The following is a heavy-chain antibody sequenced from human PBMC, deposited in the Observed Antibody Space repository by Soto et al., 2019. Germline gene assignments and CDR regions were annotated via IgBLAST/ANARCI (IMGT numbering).Heavy chain of an antibody. V-gene: IGHV1-18*01. Sequence: QVQLVQSGAEVKKPGASVKVSCKASGYTFTSYGISWVRQAPGQGLEWMGWISAYNGNTNYAQKLQGRVTMTTDTSTSTAYMELRSLRSDDTAVHYCARARGRITMIVVAEEFDYWGQGTLVTVSS. D-gene: IGHD3-22*01. CDR2: ISAYNGNT. CDR1: GYTFTSYG. J-gene: IGHJ4*02. CDR3: ARARGRITMIVVAEEFDY.